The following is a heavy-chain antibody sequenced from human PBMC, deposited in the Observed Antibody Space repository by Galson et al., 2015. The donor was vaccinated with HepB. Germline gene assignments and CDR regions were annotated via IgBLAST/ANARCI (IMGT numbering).Heavy chain of an antibody. CDR1: GGTFSSYA. CDR2: IIPIFGTA. Sequence: SVKVSCKASGGTFSSYAISWVRQAPGQGLEWMGGIIPIFGTANYAQKFQGRVTITADESTSTAYMELSSLRSEDTAVYYCARDHSGYDAIFDYWGQGTLVTVSS. CDR3: ARDHSGYDAIFDY. J-gene: IGHJ4*02. D-gene: IGHD5-12*01. V-gene: IGHV1-69*13.